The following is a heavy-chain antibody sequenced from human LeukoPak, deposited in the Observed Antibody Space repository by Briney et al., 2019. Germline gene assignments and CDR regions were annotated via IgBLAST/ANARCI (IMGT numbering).Heavy chain of an antibody. CDR2: IYTSGST. D-gene: IGHD6-13*01. CDR3: ARGAIAAASFDP. J-gene: IGHJ5*02. Sequence: SETLSLTCTVSGGSTSSGSHYWSWIRQPAGTGLEWIGRIYTSGSTNYNPSLKSRVTISVDTSKNQFSLKLSSVTAADTAVYYCARGAIAAASFDPWGQGTLVTVSS. V-gene: IGHV4-61*02. CDR1: GGSTSSGSHY.